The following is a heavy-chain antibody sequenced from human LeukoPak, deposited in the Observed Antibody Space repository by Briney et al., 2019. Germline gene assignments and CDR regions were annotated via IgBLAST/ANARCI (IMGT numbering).Heavy chain of an antibody. D-gene: IGHD3-10*01. V-gene: IGHV3-23*01. Sequence: PGGSLRLSCAASGFTFSSYAMSWVRQAPGKGLEWVSAISGSGCSTYYADSVKGRFTISRDNSKNTLYLQMNSLRAEDTAVYYCAKGRDRYYGSGSSIYWGQGTLVTVSS. J-gene: IGHJ4*02. CDR1: GFTFSSYA. CDR2: ISGSGCST. CDR3: AKGRDRYYGSGSSIY.